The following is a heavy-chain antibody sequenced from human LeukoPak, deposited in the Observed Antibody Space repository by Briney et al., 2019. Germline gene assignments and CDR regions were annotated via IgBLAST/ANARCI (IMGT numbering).Heavy chain of an antibody. CDR3: ARDYGGWYYFDY. Sequence: SVKVSCKASGGTFSSYAISWVRQAPGQGLEWMGGINPIFGTANYAQKFQGRVTITADESTSTAYMELSSLRSEDTAVYYCARDYGGWYYFDYWGQGTLVTVSS. J-gene: IGHJ4*02. CDR1: GGTFSSYA. D-gene: IGHD6-19*01. V-gene: IGHV1-69*13. CDR2: INPIFGTA.